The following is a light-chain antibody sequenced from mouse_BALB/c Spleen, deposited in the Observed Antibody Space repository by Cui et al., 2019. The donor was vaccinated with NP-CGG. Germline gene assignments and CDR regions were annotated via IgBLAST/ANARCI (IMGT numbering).Light chain of an antibody. V-gene: IGLV1*01. J-gene: IGLJ1*01. Sequence: QAVVTPSSALTTSPGETVTLTCRSSTCSITTSNHANWVQEKPEHLFTGLIGGTDNRAPVVPARFSGSMIGDKAALTITGAQTEDEAIYFCVLWYSNHWVFGGGTKVTVL. CDR2: GTD. CDR1: TCSITTSNH. CDR3: VLWYSNHWV.